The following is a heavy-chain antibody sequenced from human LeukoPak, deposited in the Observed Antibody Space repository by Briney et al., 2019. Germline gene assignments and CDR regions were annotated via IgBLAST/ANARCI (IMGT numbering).Heavy chain of an antibody. V-gene: IGHV5-51*01. CDR2: IYPGDSDT. Sequence: GESLKISCKGFGYSFTSYWIGWVRQMPGKGLEWMGIIYPGDSDTRYSPSFQGQVTISADKSISTAYLQWSSLKASDTAMYYCARLPRGLWSGFQPVFDPCGQGTLVTVSS. J-gene: IGHJ5*02. CDR1: GYSFTSYW. CDR3: ARLPRGLWSGFQPVFDP. D-gene: IGHD3-3*01.